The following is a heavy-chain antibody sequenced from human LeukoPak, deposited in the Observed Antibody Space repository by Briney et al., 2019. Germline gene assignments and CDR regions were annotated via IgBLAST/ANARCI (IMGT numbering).Heavy chain of an antibody. CDR2: IYHSGST. Sequence: SETLSLTCAVSGYSISSGYYWGWIRPPPGKGLEWIASIYHSGSTYYNPSLKSRVTISVDTSKNQFSLKLTSVTAADTAVYYCARRGNSWPYYFDDWGQGTLVTVPS. CDR3: ARRGNSWPYYFDD. CDR1: GYSISSGYY. V-gene: IGHV4-38-2*01. D-gene: IGHD6-13*01. J-gene: IGHJ4*02.